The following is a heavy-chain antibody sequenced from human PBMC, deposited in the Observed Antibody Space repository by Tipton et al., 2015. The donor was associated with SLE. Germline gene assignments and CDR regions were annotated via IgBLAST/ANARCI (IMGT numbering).Heavy chain of an antibody. D-gene: IGHD5-12*01. CDR3: ARDGYSSPVDV. CDR2: ISSSGSTI. J-gene: IGHJ6*04. CDR1: YY. Sequence: YYWGWIRQPPGKGLEWVSYISSSGSTIYYADSVKGRFTISRDNAKNSLYLQMNSLRAEDTAVYYCARDGYSSPVDVWGKGTTVTVSS. V-gene: IGHV3-11*04.